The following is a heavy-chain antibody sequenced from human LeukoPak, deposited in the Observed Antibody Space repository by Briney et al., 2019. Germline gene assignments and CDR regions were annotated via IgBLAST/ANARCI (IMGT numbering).Heavy chain of an antibody. CDR3: ARLFGGDHDY. V-gene: IGHV4-31*03. D-gene: IGHD2-21*02. J-gene: IGHJ4*02. CDR2: IYYSRST. CDR1: GGSISSGGYY. Sequence: SETLSLTCTVSGGSISSGGYYWSWIRQHPGKGLEWIGYIYYSRSTYYNPSLKSRVTISVDTSKNQFSLKLSSVTAADTAVYYCARLFGGDHDYWGQGTLVTVSS.